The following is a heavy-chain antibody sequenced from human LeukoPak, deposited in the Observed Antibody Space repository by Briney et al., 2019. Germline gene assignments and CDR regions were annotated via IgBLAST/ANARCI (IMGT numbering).Heavy chain of an antibody. V-gene: IGHV3-23*01. D-gene: IGHD3-9*01. J-gene: IGHJ6*02. CDR3: AGYDILTGPRYYYYGMDV. Sequence: GGSLRLSCAASGFAFSSYAMTWVRQAPGKGLEWVSGIGSGSGGRTYYADSVKGRFTISRDNSKNTLYLQMNSLRAEDTAVYYCAGYDILTGPRYYYYGMDVWGQGTTVTVSS. CDR2: IGSGSGGRT. CDR1: GFAFSSYA.